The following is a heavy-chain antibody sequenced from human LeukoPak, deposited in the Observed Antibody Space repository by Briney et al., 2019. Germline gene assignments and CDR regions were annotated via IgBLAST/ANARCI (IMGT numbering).Heavy chain of an antibody. CDR1: GASISTYS. CDR3: ARHEQWLIRFNH. D-gene: IGHD6-19*01. J-gene: IGHJ4*02. V-gene: IGHV4-59*08. Sequence: SETLSLTCTVSGASISTYSWTWIRQPPGKELEWIGYISYTGSLNYNPSLKSRVTISVDTSKNQFSLKLRSVTAADTAVYYCARHEQWLIRFNHWGQGTLVTVSS. CDR2: ISYTGSL.